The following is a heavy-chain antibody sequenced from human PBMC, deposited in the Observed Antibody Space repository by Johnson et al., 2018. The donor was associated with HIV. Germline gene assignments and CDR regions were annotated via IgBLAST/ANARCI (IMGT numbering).Heavy chain of an antibody. Sequence: QVQLVESGGGVGQPGRYLRLSCAASGFTFSNYAMHWVRQAPGKGLEWVAVISYDGSNKYYADSVKGRFTISRDNSKNTLYLQMNSLGAEDTAVYYCARGAAAAPGGFDIWGQGTVVTVSS. CDR2: ISYDGSNK. V-gene: IGHV3-30*04. D-gene: IGHD6-13*01. CDR3: ARGAAAAPGGFDI. CDR1: GFTFSNYA. J-gene: IGHJ3*02.